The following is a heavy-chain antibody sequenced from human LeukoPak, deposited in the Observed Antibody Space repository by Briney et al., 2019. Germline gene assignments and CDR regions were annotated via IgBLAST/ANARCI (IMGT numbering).Heavy chain of an antibody. Sequence: GGSLRLSCAASGFTFSSYAMSWVRQTPGKGLAWVSAISGSGGSTYYADSVKGRFTISRDNSKNTLYLQMNSLRAEDTAVYYCAKSSRHYYYYYYMDVWGKGTTVTVSS. CDR1: GFTFSSYA. CDR3: AKSSRHYYYYYYMDV. J-gene: IGHJ6*03. V-gene: IGHV3-23*01. CDR2: ISGSGGST. D-gene: IGHD6-13*01.